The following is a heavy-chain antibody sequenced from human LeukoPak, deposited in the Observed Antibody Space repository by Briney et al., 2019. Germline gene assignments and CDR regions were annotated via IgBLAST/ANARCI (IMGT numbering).Heavy chain of an antibody. J-gene: IGHJ4*02. Sequence: GGSLRLSCSASGFIFSSFGWHWVRQGPGKGLEYVSAISSNGGGTYYADSVKGRFTISRENSKNTLYLQMSSLRAEDTALYYCVKDRVHDSSSYYGYGYWGQGTLVTVSS. CDR1: GFIFSSFG. V-gene: IGHV3-64D*09. CDR2: ISSNGGGT. D-gene: IGHD3-22*01. CDR3: VKDRVHDSSSYYGYGY.